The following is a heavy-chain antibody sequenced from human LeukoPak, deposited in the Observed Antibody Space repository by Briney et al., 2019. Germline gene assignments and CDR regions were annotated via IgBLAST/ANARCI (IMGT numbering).Heavy chain of an antibody. Sequence: SVKVSCKASGGTFSSYAISWVRQAPGQGLEWMGGIIPIFGTANYAQKFQGRVTITADESTSTAYMELSSLRSEDTAVYYCVWSSSWEKRYYLDYWGQGTLVTVSS. CDR2: IIPIFGTA. CDR3: VWSSSWEKRYYLDY. D-gene: IGHD6-13*01. CDR1: GGTFSSYA. J-gene: IGHJ4*02. V-gene: IGHV1-69*13.